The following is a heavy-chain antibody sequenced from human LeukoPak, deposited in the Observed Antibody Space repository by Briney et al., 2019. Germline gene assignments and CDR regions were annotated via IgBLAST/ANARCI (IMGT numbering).Heavy chain of an antibody. V-gene: IGHV3-23*01. Sequence: PGGSLRLSCAASGFTFSSYGMSWVRQAPGKGLEWVSSVTGSGSRTYYAGSVKGRFTISRDNSKNTLYLQMNSLRAEDTAGYYCAAGLPRFGESENDYWGQGTLVTVSS. CDR1: GFTFSSYG. CDR2: VTGSGSRT. CDR3: AAGLPRFGESENDY. J-gene: IGHJ4*02. D-gene: IGHD3-10*01.